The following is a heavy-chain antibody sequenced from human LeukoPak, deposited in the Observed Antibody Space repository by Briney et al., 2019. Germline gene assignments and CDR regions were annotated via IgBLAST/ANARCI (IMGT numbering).Heavy chain of an antibody. J-gene: IGHJ6*03. CDR1: GFTFHTVW. V-gene: IGHV3-15*01. Sequence: GGSLRLSCVASGFTFHTVWVSWVRQAPGKGLEWVGRIKSEPDGGTTDYAAPVKGRFTISRDDSKHTLYLEMSGLKAEDTAVYYCAKEEGTIFGVTSDYYMDVWGKGTTVTVSS. D-gene: IGHD3-3*01. CDR3: AKEEGTIFGVTSDYYMDV. CDR2: IKSEPDGGTT.